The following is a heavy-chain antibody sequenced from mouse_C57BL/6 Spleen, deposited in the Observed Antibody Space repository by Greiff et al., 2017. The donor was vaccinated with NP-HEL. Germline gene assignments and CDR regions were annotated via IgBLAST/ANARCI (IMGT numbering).Heavy chain of an antibody. D-gene: IGHD4-1*01. CDR3: ARSRGLTGTETFFDY. V-gene: IGHV1-53*01. CDR2: IDTLPFFT. Sequence: VQLQQPGTELVKPGASVKMAGKAEGETGNRQGRHGVKQRPGQVLSFLSKIDTLPFFTNYNYNFNSKATLTVDKSSSTAYMQLSSLTSEDSAVYYCARSRGLTGTETFFDYWGQGTTLTVSS. CDR1: GETGNRQG. J-gene: IGHJ2*01.